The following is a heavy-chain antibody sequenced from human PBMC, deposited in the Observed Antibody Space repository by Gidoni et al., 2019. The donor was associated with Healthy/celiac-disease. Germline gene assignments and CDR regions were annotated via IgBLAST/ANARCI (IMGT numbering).Heavy chain of an antibody. V-gene: IGHV3-21*01. CDR1: GFTFRRYS. J-gene: IGHJ2*01. CDR2: ISSSSSYI. D-gene: IGHD4-17*01. Sequence: EVQLVESGGGLVKPGGSLRLSCAASGFTFRRYSMNWVRQAPGKGLEWVSSISSSSSYIYYADSVKGRFTISRDNAKNSLYLQMNSLRAEDTAVYYCASLVTTVTTSSPFDLWGRGTLVTVSS. CDR3: ASLVTTVTTSSPFDL.